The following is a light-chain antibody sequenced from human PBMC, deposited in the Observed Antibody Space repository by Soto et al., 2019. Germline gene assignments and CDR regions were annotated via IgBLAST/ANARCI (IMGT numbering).Light chain of an antibody. CDR1: TGAVATNHY. J-gene: IGLJ3*02. CDR2: DTN. CDR3: SLSYCGIRV. V-gene: IGLV7-46*01. Sequence: QAVVTQEPSLTVSPGGTVTLTCASSTGAVATNHYPYWFQQKPGRAPRTLIYDTNNRHSWAPARFSGSLLGGKPALTLSGAQPEDEAEYYCSLSYCGIRVFGGGTKLTVL.